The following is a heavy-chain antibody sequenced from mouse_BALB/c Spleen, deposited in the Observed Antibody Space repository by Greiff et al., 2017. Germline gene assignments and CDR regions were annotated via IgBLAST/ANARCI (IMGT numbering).Heavy chain of an antibody. CDR3: AGYSMDYFDY. D-gene: IGHD1-1*02. Sequence: EVQLQQSGAELVKPGASVKLSCTASGFNITDTYMNWVKQRPEQGLEWIGRIDPANGNTKYDPKFQGKATVTADTSSNTAYLQLSSLTSEDTAVYYCAGYSMDYFDYWGQGTTLTVSS. CDR2: IDPANGNT. J-gene: IGHJ2*01. V-gene: IGHV14-3*02. CDR1: GFNITDTY.